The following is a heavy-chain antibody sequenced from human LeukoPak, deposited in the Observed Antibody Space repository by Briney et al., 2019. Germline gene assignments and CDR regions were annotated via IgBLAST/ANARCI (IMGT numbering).Heavy chain of an antibody. J-gene: IGHJ3*02. V-gene: IGHV3-66*01. D-gene: IGHD6-19*01. CDR1: GFTVSSNY. Sequence: GGSLRLSCAASGFTVSSNYMSWVRQAPGKGLEWVSVIYSGGSTYYADSVKGRFTISRDNSKNTLYLQMNSLRAEDTAVYYCGXXEWGSSGWGGAFDIWGQGTMVTVSS. CDR2: IYSGGST. CDR3: GXXEWGSSGWGGAFDI.